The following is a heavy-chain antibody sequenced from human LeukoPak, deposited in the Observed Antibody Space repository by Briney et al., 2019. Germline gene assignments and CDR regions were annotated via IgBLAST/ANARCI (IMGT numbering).Heavy chain of an antibody. CDR1: GYTFTSYD. J-gene: IGHJ5*02. CDR3: ARDNSVEDTAWWFDP. Sequence: ASVKVSCKTSGYTFTSYDINWVRQATGQGLEWMGVMNTNSGNTGYAQRFRGRVTITRNTSISTAYMELSSLRSEDTAVYYCARDNSVEDTAWWFDPWGQGTLVTVSS. D-gene: IGHD4-23*01. CDR2: MNTNSGNT. V-gene: IGHV1-8*03.